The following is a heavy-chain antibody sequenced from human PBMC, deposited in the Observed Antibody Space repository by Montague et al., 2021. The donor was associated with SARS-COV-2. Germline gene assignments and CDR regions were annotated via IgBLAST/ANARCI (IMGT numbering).Heavy chain of an antibody. J-gene: IGHJ6*02. Sequence: YAISGDSVSSNSAAWNWIRQSPSRGLEWLGRTYYRSKWYNDYAVSVKSRITINPDTSKNQFSLQLNSVIPEDTAVYYCARGLWFGELLSLYYYYGMDVWGQGTTVTVSS. CDR1: GDSVSSNSAA. D-gene: IGHD3-10*01. CDR3: ARGLWFGELLSLYYYYGMDV. CDR2: TYYRSKWYN. V-gene: IGHV6-1*01.